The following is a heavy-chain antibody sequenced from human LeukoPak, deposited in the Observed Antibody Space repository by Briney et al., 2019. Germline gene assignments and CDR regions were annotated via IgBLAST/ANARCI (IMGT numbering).Heavy chain of an antibody. CDR2: ISYDGNNK. CDR1: GFTFSSYA. D-gene: IGHD5-12*01. CDR3: ASWNRYDPDY. J-gene: IGHJ4*02. Sequence: PGGSLRLSCAASGFTFSSYAMHWVRQAPGKGLEWVALISYDGNNKYYADSVKGRFTISRDNSKNTLYLQMSSLRPEDTAVYFCASWNRYDPDYWGQGTLVIVSS. V-gene: IGHV3-30-3*01.